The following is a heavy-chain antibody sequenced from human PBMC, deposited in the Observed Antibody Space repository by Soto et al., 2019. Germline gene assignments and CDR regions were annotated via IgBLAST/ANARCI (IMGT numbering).Heavy chain of an antibody. J-gene: IGHJ4*02. CDR1: GFSISSYY. V-gene: IGHV4-59*01. Sequence: PXETLSLTCTVAGFSISSYYWSWIRQPPGKGPEWIGYIYYSGSTNYNPSLKSRVTISVDTSKNQFSLKLSSVTAADTAVYYCARGGYQLLTPLDYWGQGTLVTVSS. CDR3: ARGGYQLLTPLDY. CDR2: IYYSGST. D-gene: IGHD2-2*01.